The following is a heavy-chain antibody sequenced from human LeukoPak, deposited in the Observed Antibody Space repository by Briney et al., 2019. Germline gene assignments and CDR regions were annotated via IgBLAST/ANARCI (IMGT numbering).Heavy chain of an antibody. CDR2: ISAYNGKT. J-gene: IGHJ3*02. CDR3: AKDSPRDDYVRGSYRYSRRGLDI. Sequence: ASVNVSCKASGYEFSSYGISWVRQAPGQGLEWMGWISAYNGKTKYAEKFRGRLTMTTETSTSTAYMELRSLTSADTAVYYCAKDSPRDDYVRGSYRYSRRGLDIWGQGTLVTASS. D-gene: IGHD3-16*02. CDR1: GYEFSSYG. V-gene: IGHV1-18*01.